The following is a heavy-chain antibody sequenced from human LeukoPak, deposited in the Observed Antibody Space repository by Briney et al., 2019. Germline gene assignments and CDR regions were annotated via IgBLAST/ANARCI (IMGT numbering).Heavy chain of an antibody. D-gene: IGHD6-13*01. CDR1: GFTFSDYY. V-gene: IGHV3-11*01. CDR3: AKDSRIAAAGVFDY. CDR2: ISSSGSTI. Sequence: PGGSLRLSCAASGFTFSDYYMSWIRQAPGKGLEWVSYISSSGSTIYYADSVKGRFTISRDNAKNSLYLQMNSLRAEDTAVYYCAKDSRIAAAGVFDYWGQGTLVTVSS. J-gene: IGHJ4*02.